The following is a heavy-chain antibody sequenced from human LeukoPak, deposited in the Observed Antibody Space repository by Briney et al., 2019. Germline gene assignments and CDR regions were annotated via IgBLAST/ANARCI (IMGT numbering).Heavy chain of an antibody. J-gene: IGHJ6*03. CDR2: IKQDGSEK. Sequence: GGSLRLSCAASGFTFSSYWMSWVRQAPGKGLEWVANIKQDGSEKYYVDSVKGRFTISRDNAKNSLYLQMNSLRAEDTAVYYCARAVGLCSGGSCYSGYYYYNMTSGAKGPRSPSP. CDR3: ARAVGLCSGGSCYSGYYYYNMTS. V-gene: IGHV3-7*01. CDR1: GFTFSSYW. D-gene: IGHD2-15*01.